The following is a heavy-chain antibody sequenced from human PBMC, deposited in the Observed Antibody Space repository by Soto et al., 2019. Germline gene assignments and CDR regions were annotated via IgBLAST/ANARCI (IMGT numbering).Heavy chain of an antibody. V-gene: IGHV5-51*01. CDR2: IYPGDADT. Sequence: GESLKISCKGSGYSFTSYLIGWVRPMPGKGLEWMGIIYPGDADTRYSPSFQGHVTISADKSISTAYLQWSSLKASDTAMYYCARGLAYCGGDCYPNEPSPDRFDYWGQGTLVTVSS. CDR3: ARGLAYCGGDCYPNEPSPDRFDY. CDR1: GYSFTSYL. D-gene: IGHD2-21*02. J-gene: IGHJ4*02.